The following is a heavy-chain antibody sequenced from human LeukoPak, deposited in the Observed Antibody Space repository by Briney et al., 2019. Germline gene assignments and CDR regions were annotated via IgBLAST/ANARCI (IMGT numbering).Heavy chain of an antibody. CDR2: IYPGDSDT. CDR3: ARHTGEGSHFQH. J-gene: IGHJ1*01. CDR1: GFTFSSYS. D-gene: IGHD3-16*01. V-gene: IGHV5-51*01. Sequence: GGSLRLSCAASGFTFSSYSMNWVRQAPGKGLEWMGIIYPGDSDTRYSPSFRGQVIISADKSIRTAYLQWTSLKASDTAMYYCARHTGEGSHFQHWGQGSLVTVSS.